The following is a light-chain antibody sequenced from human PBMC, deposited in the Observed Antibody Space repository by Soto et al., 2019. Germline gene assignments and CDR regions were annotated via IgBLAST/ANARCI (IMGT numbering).Light chain of an antibody. Sequence: QSALTQPASVSGSPGQPITISCTGTSSDVGGYNYVSWYQQHPGKAPKLMIYEVSNRPSGVSNRFSGSKSGNTASLTISGLQAEDEADYYCSSYTSISTYVFGPGTKVTVL. CDR2: EVS. CDR1: SSDVGGYNY. CDR3: SSYTSISTYV. J-gene: IGLJ1*01. V-gene: IGLV2-14*01.